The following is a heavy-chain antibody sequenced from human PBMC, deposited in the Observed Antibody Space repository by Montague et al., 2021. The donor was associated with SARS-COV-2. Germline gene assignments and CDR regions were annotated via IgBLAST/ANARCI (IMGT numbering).Heavy chain of an antibody. CDR2: QSHSGNN. CDR1: GGSMRSSDYC. CDR3: VTDYYGYHYFNY. D-gene: IGHD3-10*01. V-gene: IGHV4-39*02. J-gene: IGHJ4*02. Sequence: SETLSLTCSVSGGSMRSSDYCWGWVPQPTGKTLEWVGSQSHSGNNFYYPSMKSRLTISVDKSNNHFSLNLTSVTAADTAIYYCVTDYYGYHYFNYWGQGTLVTVSS.